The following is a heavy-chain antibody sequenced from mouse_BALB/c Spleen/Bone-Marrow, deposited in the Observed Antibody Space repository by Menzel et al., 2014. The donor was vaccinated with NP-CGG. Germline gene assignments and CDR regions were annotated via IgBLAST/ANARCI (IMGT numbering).Heavy chain of an antibody. CDR1: GYTFTSYW. CDR3: ALYYRYDSVDY. Sequence: QVQLQQSGAELAKPGASVKMSCKAYGYTFTSYWMHWVKQRPGQGLEWIGYINPSTTYSAYNQKFKDKATLTADKSSSTAYMQLSSLTSEDSAVYYCALYYRYDSVDYWGQGTTLTVSS. J-gene: IGHJ2*01. CDR2: INPSTTYS. V-gene: IGHV1-7*01. D-gene: IGHD2-14*01.